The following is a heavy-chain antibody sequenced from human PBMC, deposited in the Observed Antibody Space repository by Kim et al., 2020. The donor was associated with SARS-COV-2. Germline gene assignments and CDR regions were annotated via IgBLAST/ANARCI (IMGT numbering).Heavy chain of an antibody. CDR2: ISGTSNYI. D-gene: IGHD1-26*01. J-gene: IGHJ4*02. CDR1: GFPFKNFD. Sequence: GGSLRLSCAASGFPFKNFDINWVRQSPGKGLEWVSSISGTSNYIFYGDSLKGRFTISRDNAKQSVYLQMNSLRVDDTAIYYCARHQLGAKHFFDLWGQGT. CDR3: ARHQLGAKHFFDL. V-gene: IGHV3-21*01.